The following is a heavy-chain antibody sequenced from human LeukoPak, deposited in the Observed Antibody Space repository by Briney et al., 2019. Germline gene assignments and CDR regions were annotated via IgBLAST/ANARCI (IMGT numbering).Heavy chain of an antibody. CDR2: ISAYNGNT. CDR1: GYTFTSYG. D-gene: IGHD3-22*01. V-gene: IGHV1-18*01. CDR3: ARGRYYDSSGYYDDY. J-gene: IGHJ4*02. Sequence: ASVKVSCKASGYTFTSYGISWVRQAPGQGLEWMGWISAYNGNTNYAQKLQGRVTMTTDTSTSTAYMELRSLRSDDTAVYYCARGRYYDSSGYYDDYWGQGTLSPSPQ.